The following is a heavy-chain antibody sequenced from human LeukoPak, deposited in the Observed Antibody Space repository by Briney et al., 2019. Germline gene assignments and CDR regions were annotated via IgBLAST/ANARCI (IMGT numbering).Heavy chain of an antibody. J-gene: IGHJ5*02. CDR1: GGTFSSYA. CDR3: ARQLRTVVQGRWFDP. CDR2: IIPIFGTA. V-gene: IGHV1-69*13. Sequence: SVKVSCEASGGTFSSYAISWVRQAPGQGLEWVGGIIPIFGTANYAQKFQGRVTITADESTSTAYMELSSLRSEDTAVYYCARQLRTVVQGRWFDPWGQGTLVTVSS. D-gene: IGHD2-2*01.